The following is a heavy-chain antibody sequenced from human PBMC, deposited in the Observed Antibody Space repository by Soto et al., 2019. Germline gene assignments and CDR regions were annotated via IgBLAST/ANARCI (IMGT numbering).Heavy chain of an antibody. J-gene: IGHJ4*02. V-gene: IGHV3-21*01. CDR2: ISSTTNYI. CDR1: GFTFTRYS. Sequence: GSLSLSCAASGFTFTRYSMNWVRQAPGKGLEWVSSISSTTNYIYYADSMKGRFTVSRDNAKNSVYLEMNSLSAEDTAVYYCARESEDLTSNFDYWGQGTLVTVS. CDR3: ARESEDLTSNFDY.